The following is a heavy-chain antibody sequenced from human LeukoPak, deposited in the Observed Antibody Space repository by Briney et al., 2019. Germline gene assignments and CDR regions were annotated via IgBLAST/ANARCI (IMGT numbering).Heavy chain of an antibody. V-gene: IGHV3-21*01. CDR3: ARIGYCSSTSCYPNDY. CDR1: GFTFRSYS. D-gene: IGHD2-2*01. Sequence: GGSLRLSCAASGFTFRSYSMNWVRQAPGKGLEWVSSISSSSSYIYYADSVKGRFTISRDNAKNSLYLQMNSLRAEDTAVYYCARIGYCSSTSCYPNDYWGQGTLVTVSS. J-gene: IGHJ4*02. CDR2: ISSSSSYI.